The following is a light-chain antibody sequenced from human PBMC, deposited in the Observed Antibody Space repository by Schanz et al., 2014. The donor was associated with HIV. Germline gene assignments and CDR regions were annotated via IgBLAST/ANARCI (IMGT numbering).Light chain of an antibody. V-gene: IGLV1-47*01. Sequence: QSVLTQPPSVSGTPGQRVTISCSGSSSNIGNRNVYWYRQLPGAAPKLLIYKDNQRPSGVPDRFSGSKSGTSASLAISGLRSEDEADYYCAAWDDSLDGRLFGGGTKLTVL. CDR2: KDN. CDR3: AAWDDSLDGRL. J-gene: IGLJ2*01. CDR1: SSNIGNRN.